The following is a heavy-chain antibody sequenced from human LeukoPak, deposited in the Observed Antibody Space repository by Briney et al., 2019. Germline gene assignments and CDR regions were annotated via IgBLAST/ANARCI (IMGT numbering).Heavy chain of an antibody. Sequence: PGGSLRLSCAASGFTFSSYGMHWVRQAPGKGLEWVAVISYDGSNKYYADSVKGRFTISRDNSKNTLYLQMNSLRAEDTAVYYCAKFGTKGQWLPNVDYWGQGTLVTVSS. J-gene: IGHJ4*02. CDR3: AKFGTKGQWLPNVDY. CDR1: GFTFSSYG. V-gene: IGHV3-30*18. D-gene: IGHD6-19*01. CDR2: ISYDGSNK.